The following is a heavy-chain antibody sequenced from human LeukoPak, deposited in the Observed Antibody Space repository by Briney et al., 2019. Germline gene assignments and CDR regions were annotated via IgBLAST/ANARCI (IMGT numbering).Heavy chain of an antibody. CDR1: GGSISSSSYY. J-gene: IGHJ4*02. V-gene: IGHV4-39*07. CDR2: IYYSGST. CDR3: VKLLSGPFDY. D-gene: IGHD3-10*01. Sequence: PSETLSLTCTVSGGSISSSSYYWGWIRQPPGKGLEWIGYIYYSGSTYYNPSLKSRVTISVDTSKNQFSLKLSSVTAADTAVYYCVKLLSGPFDYWGQGTLVTVSS.